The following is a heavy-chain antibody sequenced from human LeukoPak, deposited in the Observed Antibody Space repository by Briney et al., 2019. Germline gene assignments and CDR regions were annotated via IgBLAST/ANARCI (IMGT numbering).Heavy chain of an antibody. CDR2: IYYSGRT. D-gene: IGHD2-21*01. V-gene: IGHV4-59*01. CDR1: GGSINRYY. J-gene: IGHJ4*02. Sequence: SETLSLTCSVSGGSINRYYWSWIRQPPGKELEWLGYIYYSGRTNYNPSLKSRVTMPVETSKSQFSLRLNSVTAEDTAVYFCARGGGVLIEIDYWGQGILVTVSS. CDR3: ARGGGVLIEIDY.